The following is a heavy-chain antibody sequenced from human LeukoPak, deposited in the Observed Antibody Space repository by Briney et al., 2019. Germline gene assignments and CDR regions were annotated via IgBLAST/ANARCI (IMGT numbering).Heavy chain of an antibody. CDR1: GFTFSSYA. CDR2: ISGSGSST. D-gene: IGHD5-12*01. J-gene: IGHJ4*02. V-gene: IGHV3-23*01. Sequence: GGSLRLSCVASGFTFSSYAMSWVRQVPGKGLEWVSAISGSGSSTYYAGSVKGRFTISRDNSKNTLYLQMDSLRAEDTAVYYCATEATPLWWGQGTLVTVSS. CDR3: ATEATPLW.